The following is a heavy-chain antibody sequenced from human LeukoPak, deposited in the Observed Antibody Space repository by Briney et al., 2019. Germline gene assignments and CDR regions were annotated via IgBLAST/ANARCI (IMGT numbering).Heavy chain of an antibody. CDR2: IYYSGST. J-gene: IGHJ4*02. D-gene: IGHD6-19*01. Sequence: SETLSLTCTVSGGSISSSSYYGGWIRQPPGKGLEWIGSIYYSGSTYYNPSLKSRVTISVDTSKNQFSLKLSSVTAADTAVYYCARIPYSSGWHFDYWGQGTLVTVSS. CDR3: ARIPYSSGWHFDY. V-gene: IGHV4-39*01. CDR1: GGSISSSSYY.